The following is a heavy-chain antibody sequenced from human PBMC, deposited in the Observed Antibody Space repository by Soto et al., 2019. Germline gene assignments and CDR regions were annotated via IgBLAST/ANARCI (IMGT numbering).Heavy chain of an antibody. CDR2: IKSKTDGGTT. J-gene: IGHJ4*02. V-gene: IGHV3-15*07. CDR3: TTDSPVVVITPAQDY. CDR1: GFTFGNAW. Sequence: PGGSLRLSCAASGFTFGNAWMNWVGQAPGKGLEWVGRIKSKTDGGTTDYAAPVKGRFTISRDDSKNTLYLQMNSLKTEDTAVYYCTTDSPVVVITPAQDYWGQGTLVTVSS. D-gene: IGHD3-22*01.